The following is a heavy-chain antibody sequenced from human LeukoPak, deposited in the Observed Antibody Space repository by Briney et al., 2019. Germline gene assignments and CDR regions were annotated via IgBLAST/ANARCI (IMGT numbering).Heavy chain of an antibody. CDR3: AREVGYSYGFYYYYYYMDV. D-gene: IGHD5-18*01. Sequence: SETLSLTCAVYGGSFSGYYWSWIRQPPGKGLEWIGYIYYSGSTNYNPSLKSRVTISVDTSKNQFSLKLSSVTAADTAVYYCAREVGYSYGFYYYYYYMDVWGKGTTITVSS. CDR2: IYYSGST. J-gene: IGHJ6*03. CDR1: GGSFSGYY. V-gene: IGHV4-59*01.